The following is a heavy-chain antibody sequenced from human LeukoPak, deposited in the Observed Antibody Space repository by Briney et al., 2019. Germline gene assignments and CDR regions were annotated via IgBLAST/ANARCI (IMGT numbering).Heavy chain of an antibody. V-gene: IGHV4-34*01. J-gene: IGHJ4*02. CDR3: ARAHYVTASPAGGL. Sequence: SETLSLTCAVYGGSFSGYYWSWIRQPPGKGLEWIGEINQSESTNYNPSLKSRVTISMDTSKNQFSLKLSSVTAADTAVYYCARAHYVTASPAGGLWGQGTLVTVSS. CDR2: INQSEST. CDR1: GGSFSGYY. D-gene: IGHD3-10*02.